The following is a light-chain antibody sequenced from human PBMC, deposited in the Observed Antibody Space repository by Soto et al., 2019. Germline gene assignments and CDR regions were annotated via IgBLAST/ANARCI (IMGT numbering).Light chain of an antibody. CDR1: SSNIGAGYD. CDR3: QSYDSSLRGSYV. Sequence: QSVLTQPPSVSGAPGQRVTISCTGSSSNIGAGYDVHWYQQLPGTAPKLLIYGNNNRPSGVPDRFSGSKSGTSASLAITGLQAEDEADYYCQSYDSSLRGSYVFGTGTKLTGL. V-gene: IGLV1-40*01. CDR2: GNN. J-gene: IGLJ1*01.